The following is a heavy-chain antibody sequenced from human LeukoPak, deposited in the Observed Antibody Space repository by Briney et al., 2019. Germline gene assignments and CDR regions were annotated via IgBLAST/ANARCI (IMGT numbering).Heavy chain of an antibody. Sequence: SDTLSLTCTVSGASISSSDSYWSWIRQPPGKGLEWIGSIYRRGSTSYNPSLKSRVTVSEDMSKNHFSLRLSSVTAADTAVYYCARHVQDLGIKVWGQGTTVTVSS. CDR1: GASISSSDSY. V-gene: IGHV4-39*01. CDR3: ARHVQDLGIKV. J-gene: IGHJ6*02. CDR2: IYRRGST.